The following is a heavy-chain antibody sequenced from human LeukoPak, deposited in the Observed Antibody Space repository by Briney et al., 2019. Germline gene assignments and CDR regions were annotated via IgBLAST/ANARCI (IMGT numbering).Heavy chain of an antibody. V-gene: IGHV1-2*02. CDR1: GYTFTDFG. Sequence: GASVKVSCKASGYTFTDFGVSWVRQAPGQGFEWMGWINPNTTGTYYTQTFQGRVTMTRDTSISTAYMELSRLRSDDTAVYYCARDSSSWYGGWFDPWGQGTLVTVSS. CDR2: INPNTTGT. CDR3: ARDSSSWYGGWFDP. J-gene: IGHJ5*02. D-gene: IGHD6-13*01.